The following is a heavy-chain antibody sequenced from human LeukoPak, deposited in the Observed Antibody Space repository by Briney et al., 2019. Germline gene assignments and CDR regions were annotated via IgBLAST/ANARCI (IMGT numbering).Heavy chain of an antibody. D-gene: IGHD3-10*01. CDR1: GGSFSGFY. CDR2: INHSGST. J-gene: IGHJ6*03. V-gene: IGHV4-34*01. CDR3: ARGLAKRFGDPIIQYYYMDV. Sequence: PSETLSLTCAVYGGSFSGFYWSWIRQSPEKGLEWIGEINHSGSTNYNPSLKSRVDVSADTSKNQFSLKLSSVTAADTAVYYCARGLAKRFGDPIIQYYYMDVWGKGTTVTISS.